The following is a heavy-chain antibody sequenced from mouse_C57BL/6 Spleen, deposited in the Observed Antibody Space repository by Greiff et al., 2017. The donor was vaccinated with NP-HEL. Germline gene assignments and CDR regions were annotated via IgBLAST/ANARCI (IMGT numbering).Heavy chain of an antibody. CDR2: IYPGSGST. Sequence: QVQLQQPGAELVKPGASVKMSCKASGYTFTSYWITWVKQRPGQGLEWIGDIYPGSGSTNYNEKFKSKATLTVDTSSSTAYMQLSSLTSEDSAVYYCARQDNSNYYWYFDVWGTGTTVTVSS. CDR3: ARQDNSNYYWYFDV. J-gene: IGHJ1*03. V-gene: IGHV1-55*01. CDR1: GYTFTSYW. D-gene: IGHD2-5*01.